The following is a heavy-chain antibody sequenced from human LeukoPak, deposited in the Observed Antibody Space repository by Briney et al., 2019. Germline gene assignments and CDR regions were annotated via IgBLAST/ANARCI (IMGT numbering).Heavy chain of an antibody. D-gene: IGHD3-3*01. V-gene: IGHV3-49*04. Sequence: PGGSLRLSCTASGFTFGDYAMSWVRQAPGKGLEWVGFIRSKAYGGTTEYAASVKGRFTISRDDSKSIAYLQMNSLKTEDTAVYYCTRDRGLTIFDYFDYWGQGTLVTVSS. CDR2: IRSKAYGGTT. CDR3: TRDRGLTIFDYFDY. CDR1: GFTFGDYA. J-gene: IGHJ4*02.